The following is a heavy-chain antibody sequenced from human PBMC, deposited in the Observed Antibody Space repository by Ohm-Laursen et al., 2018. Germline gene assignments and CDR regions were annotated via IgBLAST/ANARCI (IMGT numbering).Heavy chain of an antibody. CDR3: ARSYYYDSSGYHPPYYFDY. Sequence: SDTLSLTCTVSGGSISSYYWSWIRQPPGKGLEWIGYIYYSGSTNYNPSLRSRVTISVDTSKNQFSLKLSSVTAADTAVYHCARSYYYDSSGYHPPYYFDYWGQGTLVTVSS. V-gene: IGHV4-59*07. D-gene: IGHD3-22*01. CDR1: GGSISSYY. J-gene: IGHJ4*02. CDR2: IYYSGST.